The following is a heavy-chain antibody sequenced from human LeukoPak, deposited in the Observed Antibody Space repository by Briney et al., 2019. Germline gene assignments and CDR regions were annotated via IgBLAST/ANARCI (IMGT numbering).Heavy chain of an antibody. CDR2: ISYDGNNK. CDR3: ARTPPLWFGELQFDY. J-gene: IGHJ4*02. Sequence: PGGSLRLSCAASGFTSSAMHWVRQAPGKGLEWVAVISYDGNNKYYADSVKGRFTISRDNSKNTLYLQMNSLRAEDTAVYYCARTPPLWFGELQFDYWGQGTLVTVSS. V-gene: IGHV3-30-3*01. D-gene: IGHD3-10*01. CDR1: GFTSSA.